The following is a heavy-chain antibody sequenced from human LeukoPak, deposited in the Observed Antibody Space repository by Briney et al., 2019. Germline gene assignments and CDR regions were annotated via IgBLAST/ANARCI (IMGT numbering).Heavy chain of an antibody. CDR2: ISGSGGST. Sequence: GGSLRLSCAASGFTFSSYATSWVRQAPGKGLEWVSAISGSGGSTYYADSVKGRFTISRDNSKNTLYLQMNSLRAEDTAVYHCAKCPGIVGVNFDYWGQGTLVTVSS. D-gene: IGHD1-26*01. CDR3: AKCPGIVGVNFDY. CDR1: GFTFSSYA. J-gene: IGHJ4*02. V-gene: IGHV3-23*01.